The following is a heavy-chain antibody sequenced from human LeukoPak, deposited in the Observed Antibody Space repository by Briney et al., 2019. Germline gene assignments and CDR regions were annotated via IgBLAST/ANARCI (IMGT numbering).Heavy chain of an antibody. D-gene: IGHD6-13*01. J-gene: IGHJ2*01. CDR1: GGSISSYY. CDR2: IDTSGNT. Sequence: SETLSPTCTVSGGSISSYYWSWIRQPAGKGLEWIGRIDTSGNTNYKPSLKSRVTMSVDTSKNQFSLKLNSVTAADTAVYYCARVSSSWYQDWYFDLWGRGTLVTVSS. CDR3: ARVSSSWYQDWYFDL. V-gene: IGHV4-4*07.